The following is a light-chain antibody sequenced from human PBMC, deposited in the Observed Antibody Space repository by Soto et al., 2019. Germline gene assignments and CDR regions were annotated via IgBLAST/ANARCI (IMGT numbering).Light chain of an antibody. V-gene: IGLV2-23*02. CDR2: EVS. J-gene: IGLJ3*02. CDR3: CTYAGIRNWV. CDR1: SSDVGGYNV. Sequence: QSALTQPASVSGSPGQSITISCTGTSSDVGGYNVVSWYQQHPGKAPKLMIYEVSKRPSGVSNRFSGSKSGNTASLTISGLKAEDEADYYCCTYAGIRNWVFGGGTKLTVL.